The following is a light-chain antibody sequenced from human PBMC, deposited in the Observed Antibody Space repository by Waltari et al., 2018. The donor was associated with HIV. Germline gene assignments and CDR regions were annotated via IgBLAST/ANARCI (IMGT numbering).Light chain of an antibody. Sequence: SALNQPPSAAGSPGQSVTLSCTGTSSDVGCYNYFFWYQQHPGKAPKLMIYEVSKRPSGVPDRFSGSKSGTTPSLTVSGLQAEDEADYYCNSYAGSNNVVFGGGTKVTVL. CDR1: SSDVGCYNY. CDR2: EVS. J-gene: IGLJ2*01. V-gene: IGLV2-8*01. CDR3: NSYAGSNNVV.